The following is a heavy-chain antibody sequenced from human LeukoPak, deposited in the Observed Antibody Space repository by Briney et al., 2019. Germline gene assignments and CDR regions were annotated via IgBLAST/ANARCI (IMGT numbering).Heavy chain of an antibody. D-gene: IGHD2-21*02. V-gene: IGHV3-30-3*01. Sequence: GGSLRLSCAASGFTFSSYAMHWVRQAPGKGLEWVAVISYDGSNKYYADSVKGRFTISRDNAKNSLYLQMNSLRAEDTALYYCAKAVTATLNCGGDSYGNWFDPWGQGTLVTVSS. CDR3: AKAVTATLNCGGDSYGNWFDP. CDR2: ISYDGSNK. CDR1: GFTFSSYA. J-gene: IGHJ5*02.